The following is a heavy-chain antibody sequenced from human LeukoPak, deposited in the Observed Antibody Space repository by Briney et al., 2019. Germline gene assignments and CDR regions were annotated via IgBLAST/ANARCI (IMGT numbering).Heavy chain of an antibody. D-gene: IGHD2-2*01. CDR1: GYTLTGYY. Sequence: ASVKVSCKASGYTLTGYYMHWVRQAPGQGLEWMGWINPNSGGTNYAQKFQGWVTMTRDTSISTAYMELSRLRSDDTAVYYCARQMRHCSSTSCYGNWFDPWGQGTLVTVSS. J-gene: IGHJ5*02. V-gene: IGHV1-2*04. CDR2: INPNSGGT. CDR3: ARQMRHCSSTSCYGNWFDP.